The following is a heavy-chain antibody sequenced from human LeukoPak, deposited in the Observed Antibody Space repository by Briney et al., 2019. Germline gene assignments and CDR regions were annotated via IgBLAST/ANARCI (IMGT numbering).Heavy chain of an antibody. D-gene: IGHD3-22*01. J-gene: IGHJ6*02. V-gene: IGHV3-66*01. Sequence: GGSLRLSCAASGFNVSLNYMTWVRQAPGRGLEWVSFISRGGSTYYADSVKGRFTISRDNPKNTLLLQMNRLRAEDTAVYFCARAHYYDYSYGMDVSGQGTAVTVSS. CDR3: ARAHYYDYSYGMDV. CDR1: GFNVSLNY. CDR2: ISRGGST.